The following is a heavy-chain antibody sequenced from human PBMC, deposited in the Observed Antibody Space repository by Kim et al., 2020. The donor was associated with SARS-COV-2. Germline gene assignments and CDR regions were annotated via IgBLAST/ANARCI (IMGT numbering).Heavy chain of an antibody. CDR3: ARGPIFLPIDY. D-gene: IGHD3-3*01. V-gene: IGHV4-30-2*05. Sequence: TSYNPSLKSRVTISVDTSKNQFSLKLSSVTAADTAVYYCARGPIFLPIDYWGQGTLVTVSS. CDR2: T. J-gene: IGHJ4*02.